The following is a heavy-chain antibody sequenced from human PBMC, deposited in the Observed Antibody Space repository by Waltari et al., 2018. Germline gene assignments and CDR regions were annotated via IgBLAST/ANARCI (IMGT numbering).Heavy chain of an antibody. CDR1: GYSISSGYY. Sequence: QVQLQESGPGLVKPSETLSLTCAVSGYSISSGYYWGWIRPPPGKGLEWIGSIYHSGSTYYNPSLKSRVTISVDTSKNQFSLKLSSVTAADTAVYYCARASYYYDSSGYYLARDYWGQGTLVTVSS. V-gene: IGHV4-38-2*01. CDR3: ARASYYYDSSGYYLARDY. CDR2: IYHSGST. D-gene: IGHD3-22*01. J-gene: IGHJ4*02.